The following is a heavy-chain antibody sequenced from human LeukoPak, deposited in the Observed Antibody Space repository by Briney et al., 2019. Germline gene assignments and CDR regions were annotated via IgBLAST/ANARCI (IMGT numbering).Heavy chain of an antibody. CDR2: ISWNSGTK. V-gene: IGHV3-9*01. CDR3: ARDQGYCSSTSCYNYYYYGMDV. J-gene: IGHJ6*02. CDR1: GFTFDDYA. Sequence: GRSLRLSCAASGFTFDDYAMHWVRQAPGKGLEWVSGISWNSGTKGYADSVKGRFTISRDNSKNTLYLQMNSLRAEDTAVYYCARDQGYCSSTSCYNYYYYGMDVWGQGTTVTVSS. D-gene: IGHD2-2*02.